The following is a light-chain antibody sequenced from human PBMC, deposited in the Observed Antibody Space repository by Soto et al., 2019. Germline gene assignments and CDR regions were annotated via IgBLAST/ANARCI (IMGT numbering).Light chain of an antibody. CDR3: QQRNNWPPWT. CDR1: QSVSRS. J-gene: IGKJ1*01. Sequence: EIVLTQSPATLSLSPGERATLSCRASQSVSRSLAWYQQKPGQAPRLLIYDASNRATGIPARFSGSGSGTDFTLTINSLEPEDFAVYYCQQRNNWPPWTFGQGTKVDIK. CDR2: DAS. V-gene: IGKV3-11*01.